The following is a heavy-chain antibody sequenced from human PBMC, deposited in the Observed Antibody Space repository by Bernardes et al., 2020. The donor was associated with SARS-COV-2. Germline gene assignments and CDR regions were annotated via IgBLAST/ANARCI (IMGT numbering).Heavy chain of an antibody. J-gene: IGHJ4*02. D-gene: IGHD5-18*01. Sequence: GSLRLSCAASGFTFGNYAMSWVRQAPGKGLEWVSLISNTGDTYYADSVKGRFTISRDNSKNTLYLQMNSLRAEDTAVYYCAKDNTQTHYYFDYWGQGTLVTVSS. CDR1: GFTFGNYA. CDR3: AKDNTQTHYYFDY. V-gene: IGHV3-23*01. CDR2: ISNTGDT.